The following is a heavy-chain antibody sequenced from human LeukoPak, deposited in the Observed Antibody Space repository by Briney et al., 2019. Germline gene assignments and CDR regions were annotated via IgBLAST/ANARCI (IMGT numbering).Heavy chain of an antibody. CDR1: GYTFTSYG. D-gene: IGHD2/OR15-2a*01. Sequence: GASVKVSCKASGYTFTSYGISWVRQAPGQGLEWMGWISAYNGNTNYAQKLQGRVTMTTDTSTSTAYMELRSLRSDDTAVYYCATSFLRPYLDAFDIWGQGTMVTVSS. V-gene: IGHV1-18*01. J-gene: IGHJ3*02. CDR3: ATSFLRPYLDAFDI. CDR2: ISAYNGNT.